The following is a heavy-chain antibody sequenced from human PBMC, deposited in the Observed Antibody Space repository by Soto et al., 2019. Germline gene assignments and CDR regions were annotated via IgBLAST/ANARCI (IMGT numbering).Heavy chain of an antibody. J-gene: IGHJ3*02. CDR1: GYSFTSYW. V-gene: IGHV5-51*01. D-gene: IGHD2-15*01. Sequence: RGESLKISCKGSGYSFTSYWIGWVRQMPGKGLEWMGIIYPGDSDTRYSPSFQGRVTISADKSISTAYLQWSSLKAADTAMYYCARLIAVVVPAHDSFDIWGQATIVSGS. CDR3: ARLIAVVVPAHDSFDI. CDR2: IYPGDSDT.